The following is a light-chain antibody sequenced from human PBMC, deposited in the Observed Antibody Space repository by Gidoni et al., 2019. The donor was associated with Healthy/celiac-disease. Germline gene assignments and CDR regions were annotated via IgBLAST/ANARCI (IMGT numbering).Light chain of an antibody. CDR3: QQHSSSPLT. V-gene: IGKV1-9*01. CDR1: QGISSY. J-gene: IGKJ3*01. Sequence: DIQLNQSPSFLSASVGDRVTITCRASQGISSYLAWYQQKPGKAPKHLIYAASTLHGGVPSRFSGSGSGTEFTLTISSLQPEDFATYSCQQHSSSPLTFGHGTKVDIK. CDR2: AAS.